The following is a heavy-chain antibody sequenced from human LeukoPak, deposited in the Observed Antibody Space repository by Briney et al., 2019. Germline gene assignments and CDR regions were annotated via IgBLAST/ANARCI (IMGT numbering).Heavy chain of an antibody. CDR2: ISSNGGST. J-gene: IGHJ4*02. V-gene: IGHV3-64*01. CDR1: GFTFSGYA. D-gene: IGHD6-6*01. CDR3: LLAAHRGY. Sequence: GGSLRLSCAASGFTFSGYAMHWVRQAPGKGLEYVSAISSNGGSTYYANSVKGRFTISRDNSKNTLYLQMGSLRAEDMAVYYCLLAAHRGYWGQGTLVTVSS.